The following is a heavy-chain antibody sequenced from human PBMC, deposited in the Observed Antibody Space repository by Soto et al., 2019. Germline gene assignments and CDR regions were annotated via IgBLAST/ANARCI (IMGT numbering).Heavy chain of an antibody. V-gene: IGHV4-39*01. D-gene: IGHD2-2*01. CDR1: GGSISSSSYY. J-gene: IGHJ6*02. CDR3: AITIPFYCSSTSCSRYYYYGMDV. CDR2: IYYSGST. Sequence: SETLSLTCTVSGGSISSSSYYWGWIRQPPGKGLEWIGSIYYSGSTYYNPSLKSLVTISVDTSKNQFSLKLSSVTAADTAVYYCAITIPFYCSSTSCSRYYYYGMDVWGQGTTVTVSS.